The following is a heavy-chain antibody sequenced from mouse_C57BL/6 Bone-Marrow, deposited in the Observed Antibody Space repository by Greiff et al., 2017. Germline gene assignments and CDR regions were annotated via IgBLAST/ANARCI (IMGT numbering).Heavy chain of an antibody. Sequence: EVQLQQSGPVLVKPGPSVKISCKASGFTFTDYYMPWVKQSHGKSLEWIGLFYPYNGGTSYNQKFQGKSTLTVDTSSSTAYMELNSLTSEDSAVYYCAGPSLDYYGSTWFAYWGQGTLVTVSA. J-gene: IGHJ3*01. D-gene: IGHD1-1*01. CDR3: AGPSLDYYGSTWFAY. CDR2: FYPYNGGT. CDR1: GFTFTDYY. V-gene: IGHV1-36*01.